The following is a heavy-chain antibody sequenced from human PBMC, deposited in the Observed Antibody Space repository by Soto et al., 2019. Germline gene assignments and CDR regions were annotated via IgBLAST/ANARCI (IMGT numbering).Heavy chain of an antibody. V-gene: IGHV1-46*01. CDR2: INPSGGST. CDR1: GYTFTSYY. D-gene: IGHD3-10*01. CDR3: ARDVVLLWFGELGYYYGMDV. J-gene: IGHJ6*02. Sequence: ASVKVSCKASGYTFTSYYMHWVRQAPGQGLEWMGIINPSGGSTSYAQKFQGRVTMTRDTSTSTVYMELSSLRFEDTAVYYCARDVVLLWFGELGYYYGMDVWGQGTTVTVSS.